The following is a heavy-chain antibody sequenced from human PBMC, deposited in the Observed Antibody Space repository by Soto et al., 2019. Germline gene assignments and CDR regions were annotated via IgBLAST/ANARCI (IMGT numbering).Heavy chain of an antibody. CDR3: ARGLITFGGVIGDYYYYGMDV. J-gene: IGHJ6*02. Sequence: QLQLQESGSGLVKPSQTLSLTCAVSGDSISSGGYSWSWIRQPPGKGLEWIGYIYHSGSTYYNPSLTSRATISVERSKNQFSLKLSSVTAADTAVYYCARGLITFGGVIGDYYYYGMDVWGQGTKVTVSS. V-gene: IGHV4-30-2*01. CDR1: GDSISSGGYS. CDR2: IYHSGST. D-gene: IGHD3-16*02.